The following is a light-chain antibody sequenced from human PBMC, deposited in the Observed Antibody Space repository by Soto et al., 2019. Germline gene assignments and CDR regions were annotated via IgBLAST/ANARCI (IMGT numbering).Light chain of an antibody. CDR3: QAYDSSLSGYV. Sequence: QSVLTQPPSVSGAPGQRVTISCTGSSSNIGADDDVHWYQQLPGTAPKLLIYGNSERPSGVPDRFSGSKSGTSASLAITGLRAEDEADYYCQAYDSSLSGYVFGAGTKLTVL. V-gene: IGLV1-40*01. CDR2: GNS. CDR1: SSNIGADDD. J-gene: IGLJ1*01.